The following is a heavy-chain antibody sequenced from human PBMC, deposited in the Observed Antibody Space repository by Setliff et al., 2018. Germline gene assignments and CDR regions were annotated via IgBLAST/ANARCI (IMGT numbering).Heavy chain of an antibody. V-gene: IGHV4-61*02. CDR1: GDSINSGTYY. CDR3: ARGRGLEWLPESWFDP. Sequence: PSETLSLTCSVSGDSINSGTYYWSWFRQSAGKGLEWIGRIYTGGSTNYNPSLKSRVTISLDTSKNRFSLTLTSVTAADTAVYYCARGRGLEWLPESWFDPWGQGTLVTVSS. D-gene: IGHD3-3*01. CDR2: IYTGGST. J-gene: IGHJ5*02.